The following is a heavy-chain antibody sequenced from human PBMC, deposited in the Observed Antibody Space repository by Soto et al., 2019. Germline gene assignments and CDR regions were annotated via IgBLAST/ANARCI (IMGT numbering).Heavy chain of an antibody. CDR1: GFTFSSYT. CDR2: FSASGST. CDR3: AKDRAAAGWGFDY. J-gene: IGHJ4*02. D-gene: IGHD6-13*01. Sequence: GGSLRLSCAASGFTFSSYTMNWVRQAPGKGLEWVSAFSASGSTYFADSVKGRFTISRDNSKNTLYLQMNSLRAEDTAIYYCAKDRAAAGWGFDYWGQGTVVTVSS. V-gene: IGHV3-23*01.